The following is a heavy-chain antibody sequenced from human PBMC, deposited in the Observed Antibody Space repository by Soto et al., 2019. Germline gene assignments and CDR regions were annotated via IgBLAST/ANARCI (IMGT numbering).Heavy chain of an antibody. V-gene: IGHV1-18*01. Sequence: ASVKVSCKASGYTFTSYGISWVRQAPGQGLEWMGWISAYNGNTNYAQKLQGRVTMTTDTSTSTAYMELRSLRSDDTAVHYCARVDIVVVPAATPLHYYGTDVCSQGTTVTVSS. D-gene: IGHD2-2*01. J-gene: IGHJ6*02. CDR2: ISAYNGNT. CDR3: ARVDIVVVPAATPLHYYGTDV. CDR1: GYTFTSYG.